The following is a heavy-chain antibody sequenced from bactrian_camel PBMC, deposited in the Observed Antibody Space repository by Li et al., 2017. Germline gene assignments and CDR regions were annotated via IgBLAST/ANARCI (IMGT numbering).Heavy chain of an antibody. D-gene: IGHD5*01. V-gene: IGHV3S36*01. CDR2: ILSGGGSS. CDR1: GLSFDDYA. CDR3: ATPMTLRAFAY. Sequence: VQLVESGGGSVDTGGSLNLSCTASGLSFDDYAMGWSRQGPGKGLEWVSSILSGGGSSYYADSLKGRFTISRDNAKNTVYLQLNSLKTEDMAMYYCATPMTLRAFAYWGQGTQVTVS. J-gene: IGHJ6*01.